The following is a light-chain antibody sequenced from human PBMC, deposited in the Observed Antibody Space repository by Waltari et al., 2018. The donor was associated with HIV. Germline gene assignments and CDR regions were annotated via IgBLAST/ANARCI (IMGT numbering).Light chain of an antibody. CDR1: SSHIGSNY. CDR3: AAWDDSLRGLV. Sequence: QSVLTQPPSASGTPGQRVTISCSGSSSHIGSNYVFWYQQLPGTAPKLVIHSNNQRPSGVPDRCAGSKSGTSASLAISGLRSEDEADYYCAAWDDSLRGLVFGGGTKLTVL. CDR2: SNN. J-gene: IGLJ3*02. V-gene: IGLV1-47*02.